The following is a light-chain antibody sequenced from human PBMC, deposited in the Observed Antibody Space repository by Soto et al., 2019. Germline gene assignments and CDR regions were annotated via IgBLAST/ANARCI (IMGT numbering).Light chain of an antibody. CDR2: DAS. J-gene: IGKJ2*01. CDR3: QQYNSYSRDT. CDR1: QSISSW. V-gene: IGKV1-5*01. Sequence: DIQMTQSPSTLSASVGDRVTITCRASQSISSWLAWYQQKPGKAPKLLIYDASRLESGVPSRFSGSGSGTEFTLTISSLQPDDFATYYCQQYNSYSRDTFGQGPKLEIK.